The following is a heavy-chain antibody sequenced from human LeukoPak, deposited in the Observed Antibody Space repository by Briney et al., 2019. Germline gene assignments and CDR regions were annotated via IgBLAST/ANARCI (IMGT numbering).Heavy chain of an antibody. V-gene: IGHV3-7*01. CDR2: IKEDGSES. CDR3: AKAGLLWFGESWMDV. J-gene: IGHJ6*02. Sequence: GGSLRLSCAASGFTFSSYWMNWARQAPGEGLEWVANIKEDGSESHYVDSVKGRFTISRDNAKNSLYLQMNSLRAEDTAMYFCAKAGLLWFGESWMDVWGQGTTVTVSS. CDR1: GFTFSSYW. D-gene: IGHD3-10*01.